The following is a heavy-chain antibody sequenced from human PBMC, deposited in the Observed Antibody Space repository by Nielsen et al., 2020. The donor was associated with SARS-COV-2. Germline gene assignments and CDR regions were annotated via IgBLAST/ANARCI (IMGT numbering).Heavy chain of an antibody. J-gene: IGHJ4*02. D-gene: IGHD6-19*01. CDR3: ATPGSSGWSSFDY. V-gene: IGHV3-33*01. Sequence: GESLKISCAASGFTFSSYGMHWVRQAPGKGLEWVAVIWYDGSNKYYADSVKGRFTISRDNSKSTLYLQMNSLRAEDTAVYYCATPGSSGWSSFDYWGQGTLVTVSS. CDR1: GFTFSSYG. CDR2: IWYDGSNK.